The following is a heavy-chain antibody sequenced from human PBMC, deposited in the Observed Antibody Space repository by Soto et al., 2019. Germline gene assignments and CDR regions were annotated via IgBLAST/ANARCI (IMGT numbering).Heavy chain of an antibody. CDR2: ISGSGGTT. D-gene: IGHD6-25*01. CDR3: AKFFVETGGSSGWPWTFHY. Sequence: EVQLLESGGGLVQPGRSLRLSCAASGFTFSSYAMSWVRQAPGKGLKWVSAISGSGGTTYYAASVKGRFTISRDNSKNTLFLQMNSLRAEDTAVYYCAKFFVETGGSSGWPWTFHYWGQGTLVTVSS. V-gene: IGHV3-23*01. J-gene: IGHJ4*02. CDR1: GFTFSSYA.